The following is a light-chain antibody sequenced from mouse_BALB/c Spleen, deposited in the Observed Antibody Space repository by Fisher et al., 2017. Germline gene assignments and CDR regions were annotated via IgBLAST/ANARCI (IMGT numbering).Light chain of an antibody. CDR2: RTS. V-gene: IGKV4-79*01. Sequence: IVLTQTPAIMSASPGEKVTLTCSASSSVSSSYLYWYQQKSGASPKPLIHRTSNLASGVPARFSGSGSGTSYSLSISSMEAEDAATYYCQQRSSYPTFGAGTKLELK. J-gene: IGKJ5*01. CDR1: SSVSSSY. CDR3: QQRSSYPT.